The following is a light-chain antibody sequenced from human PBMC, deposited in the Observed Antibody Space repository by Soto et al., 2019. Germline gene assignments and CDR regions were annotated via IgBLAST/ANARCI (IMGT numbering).Light chain of an antibody. Sequence: EIVLTQSPGTLSLSLGDRATLSCWASQSVASNYLAWYQQRPGQAPRILIYGASTRATGVPDRFSGSGSGTDFTLTISRLEPEDFAVYFCQQYAASPLTFGGGTKVEIK. V-gene: IGKV3-20*01. CDR2: GAS. CDR1: QSVASNY. J-gene: IGKJ4*01. CDR3: QQYAASPLT.